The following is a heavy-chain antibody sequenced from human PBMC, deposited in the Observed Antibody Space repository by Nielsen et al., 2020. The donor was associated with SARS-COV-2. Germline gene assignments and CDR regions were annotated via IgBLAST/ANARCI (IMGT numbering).Heavy chain of an antibody. CDR1: GGSISSYY. D-gene: IGHD6-13*01. Sequence: GSLRLSCTVSGGSISSYYWSWIRQPPGKGLEWIGYIYYSGSTNYNPSLKSRVTISVDTSKNQFSLKLSSVTAADTAVYYCARDRGSSWEHGWFDPWGQGTLVTVSS. CDR3: ARDRGSSWEHGWFDP. J-gene: IGHJ5*02. CDR2: IYYSGST. V-gene: IGHV4-59*01.